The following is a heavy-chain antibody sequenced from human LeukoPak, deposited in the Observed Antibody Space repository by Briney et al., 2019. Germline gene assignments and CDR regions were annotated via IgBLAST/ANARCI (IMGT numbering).Heavy chain of an antibody. CDR1: GYSFTSYC. V-gene: IGHV5-51*01. D-gene: IGHD4-11*01. CDR2: IYPGESDT. J-gene: IGHJ3*02. Sequence: GESLKISCKGSGYSFTSYCIGSGRTMSGKGLERMGIIYPGESDTRYSPSFQGQVTISADKSISTAYLQWSSLKASDTAMYYCARPATVTTRWAFDIWGQGTMVTVSS. CDR3: ARPATVTTRWAFDI.